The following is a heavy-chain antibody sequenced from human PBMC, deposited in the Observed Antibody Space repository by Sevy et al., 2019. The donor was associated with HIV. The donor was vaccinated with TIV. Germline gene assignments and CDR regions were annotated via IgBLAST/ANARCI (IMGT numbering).Heavy chain of an antibody. D-gene: IGHD1-26*01. V-gene: IGHV3-7*01. CDR1: GFTFSPYW. J-gene: IGHJ4*02. Sequence: RGSLRLPCAASGFTFSPYWMTWVRQAPGKGLEWVANIRPDGSDKYYVDSVKGRFTISRDNAKNSLYLQMNSLRADDTAMYYCARGVGLDCWGQGALVTVSS. CDR2: IRPDGSDK. CDR3: ARGVGLDC.